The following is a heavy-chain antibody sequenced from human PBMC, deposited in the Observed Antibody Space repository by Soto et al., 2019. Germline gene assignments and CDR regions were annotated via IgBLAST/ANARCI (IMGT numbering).Heavy chain of an antibody. D-gene: IGHD2-2*01. CDR3: RSSTSCYDESCVDV. CDR1: GYSISSGNY. Sequence: SETLSLTCAVSGYSISSGNYRAWIRQPPGRGLEWIGSLYHIGSTHYNTSLKSRVTISVDTSKNHFSLELSSVTAADTAIYYCRSSTSCYDESCVDVWGQGTMVTVSS. V-gene: IGHV4-38-2*01. CDR2: LYHIGST. J-gene: IGHJ6*02.